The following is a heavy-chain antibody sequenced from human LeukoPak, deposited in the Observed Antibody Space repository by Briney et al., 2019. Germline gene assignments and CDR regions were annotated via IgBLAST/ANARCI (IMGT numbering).Heavy chain of an antibody. CDR3: PKEQTSTGYFDY. Sequence: GGSLSLSCAASGFTFNNYAMSWVRQAPGKGLEWVAAISGNGGRTYYRDSVKGRFTISRDNPKNTMYLLMYSLSAEDTALYYCPKEQTSTGYFDYWGQGTLVTVSS. V-gene: IGHV3-23*01. CDR1: GFTFNNYA. J-gene: IGHJ4*02. D-gene: IGHD1-14*01. CDR2: ISGNGGRT.